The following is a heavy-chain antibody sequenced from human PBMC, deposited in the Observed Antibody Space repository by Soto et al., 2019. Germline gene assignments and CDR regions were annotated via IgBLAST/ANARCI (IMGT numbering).Heavy chain of an antibody. CDR3: AKGVDILTGYYDY. J-gene: IGHJ4*02. V-gene: IGHV3-30*18. Sequence: GGSLRLSCAASGFTFSSYGMHWVRQAPGKGLEWVAVISYDGSNKYYADSVKGRFTISRDNSKNTLYLQMNSLRAEDTAVYYCAKGVDILTGYYDYWGQGTLVTVSS. D-gene: IGHD3-9*01. CDR2: ISYDGSNK. CDR1: GFTFSSYG.